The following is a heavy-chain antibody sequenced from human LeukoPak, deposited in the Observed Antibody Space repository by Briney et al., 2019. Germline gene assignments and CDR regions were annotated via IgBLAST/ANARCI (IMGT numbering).Heavy chain of an antibody. Sequence: GGSLRLSCAASGFIFSSYAMHWVRQAPGKGLEWVAVISYDGSNKYYADSVKGRFTISRDNSKNTLYLQMNSLRAEDTAVYYCARGSGQWLLLRGFDYWGQGTLVTVSS. J-gene: IGHJ4*02. CDR1: GFIFSSYA. D-gene: IGHD3-22*01. V-gene: IGHV3-30-3*01. CDR2: ISYDGSNK. CDR3: ARGSGQWLLLRGFDY.